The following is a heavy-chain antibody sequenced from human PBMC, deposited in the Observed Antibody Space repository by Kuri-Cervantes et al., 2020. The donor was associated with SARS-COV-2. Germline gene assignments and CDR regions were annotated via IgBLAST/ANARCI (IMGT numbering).Heavy chain of an antibody. CDR3: AKGDYCSSTSCYSYYYYYCMDV. CDR1: GFTFSSYA. D-gene: IGHD2-2*01. J-gene: IGHJ6*02. CDR2: ISGSGGST. Sequence: GESLKISCAASGFTFSSYAMSWVRQAPGKGLEWVSAISGSGGSTYYADSAKGRFTISRDNSKNTLYLQMNSLRAEDTAVYYCAKGDYCSSTSCYSYYYYYCMDVWGQGTTVTVSS. V-gene: IGHV3-23*01.